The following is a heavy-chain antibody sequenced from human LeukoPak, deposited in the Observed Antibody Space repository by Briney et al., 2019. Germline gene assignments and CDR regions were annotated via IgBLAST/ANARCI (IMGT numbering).Heavy chain of an antibody. J-gene: IGHJ4*02. V-gene: IGHV4-61*02. Sequence: SQTLSLTCTVSGGSVRRGNYYWTWIRQPAGSGLEWIGRIYTSGTTDYNPSLRTRVTISVDASRNQFSLNLSSVTAADTAVYYCARAVGTVVITFDYWGQGTLVTVSS. CDR3: ARAVGTVVITFDY. CDR2: IYTSGTT. D-gene: IGHD4-23*01. CDR1: GGSVRRGNYY.